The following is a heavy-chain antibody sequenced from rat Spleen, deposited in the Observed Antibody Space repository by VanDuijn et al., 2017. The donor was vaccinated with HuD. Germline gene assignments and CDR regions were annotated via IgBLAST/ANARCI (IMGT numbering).Heavy chain of an antibody. J-gene: IGHJ1*01. D-gene: IGHD2-2*01. V-gene: IGHV5-7*01. CDR1: GFTFSDYY. CDR3: ARAGYLRDWYFDF. CDR2: ISHDGSTT. Sequence: EVQLVESGGDLVQPGGSLKLSCAASGFTFSDYYMAWVRQAPTKGLEWVATISHDGSTTYYRDSVKGRFTISRDNAKSTLYLQMDNLRAEDAATYYCARAGYLRDWYFDFWGPGTVVTVSS.